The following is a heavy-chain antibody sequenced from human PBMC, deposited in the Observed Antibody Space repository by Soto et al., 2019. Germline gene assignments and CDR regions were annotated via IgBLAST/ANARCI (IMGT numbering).Heavy chain of an antibody. CDR2: ISYDGSNK. CDR3: AKDQVGATDFDC. V-gene: IGHV3-30*18. J-gene: IGHJ4*02. D-gene: IGHD1-26*01. Sequence: QVQLVESGGGVVQPGRSLRLSCAASGFTFSSYGMHWVRQAPGKGLEWVAVISYDGSNKYYADSVKGRFTISRDNSKNTLYLQMNSLRAEDTAVYYCAKDQVGATDFDCWGQGTLVTVSS. CDR1: GFTFSSYG.